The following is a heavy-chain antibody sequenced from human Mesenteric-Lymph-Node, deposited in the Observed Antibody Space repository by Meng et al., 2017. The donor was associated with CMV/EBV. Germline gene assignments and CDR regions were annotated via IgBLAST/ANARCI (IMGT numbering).Heavy chain of an antibody. Sequence: QVQLVQSGAEVKKPGSSVKVSCKASGGTFSSYTTSWVRQAPGQGLEWMGRIIPILGIANYAQKFQGRVTITADKSPSTAYMELRSLRSEDTAVYYCSVGIAAAGSRWFDPWGQGTLVTVSS. J-gene: IGHJ5*02. D-gene: IGHD6-13*01. CDR1: GGTFSSYT. V-gene: IGHV1-69*02. CDR3: SVGIAAAGSRWFDP. CDR2: IIPILGIA.